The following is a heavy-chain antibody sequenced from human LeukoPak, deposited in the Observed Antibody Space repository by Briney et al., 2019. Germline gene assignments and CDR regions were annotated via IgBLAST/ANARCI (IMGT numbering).Heavy chain of an antibody. CDR3: ARVSLWFGEFIDY. V-gene: IGHV1-3*01. CDR1: GYTFTSYA. J-gene: IGHJ4*02. CDR2: INAGNGNT. D-gene: IGHD3-10*01. Sequence: GASVKVSCKASGYTFTSYAMHWVRQAPGQRLEWMGWINAGNGNTKYSQKFQGRVTITRDTSASTAYMELSSLRSEDTAVHYCARVSLWFGEFIDYWGQGTLVTVSS.